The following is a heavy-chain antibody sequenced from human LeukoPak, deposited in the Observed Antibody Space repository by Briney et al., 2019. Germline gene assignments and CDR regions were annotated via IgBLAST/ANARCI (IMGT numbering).Heavy chain of an antibody. CDR1: GGSISSYY. CDR2: IHYSGST. V-gene: IGHV4-59*01. Sequence: PSETLSLTCTDSGGSISSYYWSWIRQPPGKGLEWIGYIHYSGSTNYNPSLKSRVTISVDTSKNQFSLKLSSVTAADTAVYYCARGGSGYRFDSWGQGTLVTVSS. J-gene: IGHJ4*02. D-gene: IGHD3-22*01. CDR3: ARGGSGYRFDS.